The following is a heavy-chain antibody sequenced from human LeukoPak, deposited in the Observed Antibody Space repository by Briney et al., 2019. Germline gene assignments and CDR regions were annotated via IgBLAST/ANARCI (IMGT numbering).Heavy chain of an antibody. Sequence: SETLSLTCTVSGCSISSYYWSWIRQPAGKGLEWIGRIHTSGSTNYNPSLKSRVTMSVDTSKNQFSLKLSSVTAADTAVYYCARDPIKPGSSGNWISGAFDIWGQGTMVTVSS. CDR1: GCSISSYY. CDR3: ARDPIKPGSSGNWISGAFDI. D-gene: IGHD3-10*01. CDR2: IHTSGST. V-gene: IGHV4-4*07. J-gene: IGHJ3*02.